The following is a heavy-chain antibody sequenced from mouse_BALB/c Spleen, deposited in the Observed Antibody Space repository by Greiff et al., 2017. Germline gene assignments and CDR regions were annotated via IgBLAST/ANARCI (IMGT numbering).Heavy chain of an antibody. J-gene: IGHJ2*01. Sequence: EVQVVESGAELVKPGASVKLSCTASGFNIKDTYMHWVKQRPEQGLEWIGRIDPANGNTKYDPKFQGKATITADTSSNTAYLQLSSLTSEDTAVYYCAFHYYGSRYDYWGQGTTLTVSS. V-gene: IGHV14-3*02. CDR3: AFHYYGSRYDY. CDR2: IDPANGNT. D-gene: IGHD1-1*01. CDR1: GFNIKDTY.